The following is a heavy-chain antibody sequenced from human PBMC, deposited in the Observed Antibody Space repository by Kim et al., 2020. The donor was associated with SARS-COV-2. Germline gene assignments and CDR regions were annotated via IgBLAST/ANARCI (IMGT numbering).Heavy chain of an antibody. V-gene: IGHV1-69*13. CDR1: GGTFSSYA. D-gene: IGHD6-13*01. Sequence: SVKVSCKASGGTFSSYAISWVRQAPGQGLEWMGGIIPIFGTANYAQKFQGRVTITADESTSTAYMELSSLRSEDTAVYYCARGGAHIAGGWFDPWGQGTLVTVSS. CDR2: IIPIFGTA. J-gene: IGHJ5*02. CDR3: ARGGAHIAGGWFDP.